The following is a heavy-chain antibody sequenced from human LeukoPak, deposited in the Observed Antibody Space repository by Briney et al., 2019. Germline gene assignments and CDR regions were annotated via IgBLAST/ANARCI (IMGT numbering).Heavy chain of an antibody. D-gene: IGHD3-22*01. J-gene: IGHJ5*02. V-gene: IGHV3-30*06. CDR1: GFTFSDYG. Sequence: GRSLRLSCAASGFTFSDYGMHWVRLAPGKGLEWVGVTASDGSNKFYADSVKGRFTVSRDNSKSTLYLHMNSLRAEDTAVYYCARDNDPDYSSSPGWFDLWGQGTLVTVSS. CDR3: ARDNDPDYSSSPGWFDL. CDR2: TASDGSNK.